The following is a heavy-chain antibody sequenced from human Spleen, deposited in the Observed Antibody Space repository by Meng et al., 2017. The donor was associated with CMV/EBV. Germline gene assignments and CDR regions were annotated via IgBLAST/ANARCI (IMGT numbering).Heavy chain of an antibody. CDR2: ISSSSRYI. CDR3: ARDGDYGDYVYDYYYGLDV. V-gene: IGHV3-21*01. CDR1: GFTFISYS. D-gene: IGHD4-17*01. J-gene: IGHJ6*02. Sequence: GESLKISCAASGFTFISYSMNWVRQAPGKGLEWISSISSSSRYIKYANSVKGRFTISRNNAKNSLYLQMNSLRAEDTAIYHCARDGDYGDYVYDYYYGLDVWGQGTTVTVSS.